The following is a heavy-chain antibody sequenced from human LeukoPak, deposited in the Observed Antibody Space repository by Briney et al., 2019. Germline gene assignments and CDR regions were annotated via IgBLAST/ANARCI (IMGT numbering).Heavy chain of an antibody. CDR1: GFTFTSYA. V-gene: IGHV3-23*01. CDR2: IRGSGTVT. J-gene: IGHJ4*02. Sequence: PGGSLRLSCAASGFTFTSYAMSWVRQPPGKGLEWVSVIRGSGTVTYFADSVKGRFTASRDNSKNTLYLQMSSLRAEDTAIYYCAKSLDYDGGVLWALPQYWGQGTLVTVSS. CDR3: AKSLDYDGGVLWALPQY. D-gene: IGHD3-22*01.